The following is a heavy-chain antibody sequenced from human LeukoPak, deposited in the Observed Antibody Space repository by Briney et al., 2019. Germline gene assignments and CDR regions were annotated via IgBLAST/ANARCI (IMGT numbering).Heavy chain of an antibody. V-gene: IGHV3-21*01. CDR1: GFTFSSYS. CDR2: ISSSSSYI. Sequence: GGSLRLSCAASGFTFSSYSMTWVRQAPGKGLEWVSSISSSSSYIYYADSVKGRFTISRDNAKNSLYLQMNSLRAEDTALYYCASVDYYGSGNYYNDVDYWGQGTLVTVSS. J-gene: IGHJ4*02. CDR3: ASVDYYGSGNYYNDVDY. D-gene: IGHD3-10*01.